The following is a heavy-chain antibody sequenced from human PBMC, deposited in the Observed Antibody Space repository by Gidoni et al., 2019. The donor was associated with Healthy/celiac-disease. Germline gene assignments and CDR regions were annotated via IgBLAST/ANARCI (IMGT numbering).Heavy chain of an antibody. D-gene: IGHD2-2*01. J-gene: IGHJ4*02. Sequence: QVQLVESGGGVVQPGRSLRLSCAASGFTFSSYAMHWVRQAPGKGLEWVAVISYDGSNKYYADSVKGRFTISRDNSKNTLYLQMNSLRAEDTAVYYCAREEDCSSTSWACGQYFDYWGQGTLVTVSS. CDR1: GFTFSSYA. CDR2: ISYDGSNK. CDR3: AREEDCSSTSWACGQYFDY. V-gene: IGHV3-30-3*01.